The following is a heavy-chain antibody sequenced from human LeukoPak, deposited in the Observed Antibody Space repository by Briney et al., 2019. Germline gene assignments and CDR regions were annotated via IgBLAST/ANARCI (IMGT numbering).Heavy chain of an antibody. J-gene: IGHJ6*02. V-gene: IGHV3-23*01. Sequence: AGGSLRLSCAASGFTFSSYAMSWVRQAPGKGLEWVSAISGSGGSTYYADSVKGRFTISRDNAKNTLYLQMNSLRAEDTAVYYCARKYYDFWSGYYGHPDGMDVWGQGTTVTVSS. CDR1: GFTFSSYA. CDR3: ARKYYDFWSGYYGHPDGMDV. CDR2: ISGSGGST. D-gene: IGHD3-3*01.